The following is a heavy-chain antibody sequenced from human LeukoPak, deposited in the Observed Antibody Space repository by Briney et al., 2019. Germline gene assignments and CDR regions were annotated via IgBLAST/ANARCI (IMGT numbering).Heavy chain of an antibody. CDR1: GGSISSYY. J-gene: IGHJ4*02. D-gene: IGHD3-22*01. CDR3: ARGPYYYDSSSFDY. V-gene: IGHV4-59*01. CDR2: IYYSGST. Sequence: SETLSLTCTVSGGSISSYYWSWIRQPPGKGLEGIGYIYYSGSTNYNPSLKRRVTISVDTSKNQFSLQLSSVTAADTAVYYCARGPYYYDSSSFDYWGQGPLVTVSS.